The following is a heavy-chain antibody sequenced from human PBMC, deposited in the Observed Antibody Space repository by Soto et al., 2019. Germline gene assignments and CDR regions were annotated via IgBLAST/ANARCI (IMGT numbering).Heavy chain of an antibody. CDR3: ARHHCSGGSCYFEYYYYYYGMDV. J-gene: IGHJ6*02. Sequence: GESLKISCKGSGYRFTNYWIGWVRQMPGKGLEWMGRIDPSDSYTNYSPSFQGHVTISADKSISTAYLQWSSLKASDTAMYYCARHHCSGGSCYFEYYYYYYGMDVWGQGTTVTVSS. V-gene: IGHV5-10-1*01. CDR2: IDPSDSYT. CDR1: GYRFTNYW. D-gene: IGHD2-15*01.